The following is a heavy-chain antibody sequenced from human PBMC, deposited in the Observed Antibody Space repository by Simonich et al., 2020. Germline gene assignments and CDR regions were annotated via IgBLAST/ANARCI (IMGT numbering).Heavy chain of an antibody. Sequence: QVQLVQSGAEVKKPGASVKVSCTASGYTFTSYGISWVGQAPGQGLEGMGWISTYNGNTNYAQKLQGRVTMTTDTSTSTAYMELRSLRSDDTAVYYCARSTTGTTAFDIWGQGTMVTVSS. V-gene: IGHV1-18*01. CDR1: GYTFTSYG. J-gene: IGHJ3*02. CDR3: ARSTTGTTAFDI. D-gene: IGHD1-1*01. CDR2: ISTYNGNT.